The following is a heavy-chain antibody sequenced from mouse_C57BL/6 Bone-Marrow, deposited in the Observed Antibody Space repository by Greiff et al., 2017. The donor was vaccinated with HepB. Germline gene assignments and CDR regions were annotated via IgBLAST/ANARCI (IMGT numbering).Heavy chain of an antibody. J-gene: IGHJ3*01. V-gene: IGHV10-1*01. CDR2: IRSKSNNYAT. Sequence: EVQLVESGGGLVQPKGSLKLSCAASGFSFNTYAMNWVRQAPGKGLEWVARIRSKSNNYATYYADSVKDRFTISRDDSESMLYLQMNNLKTEDTAMYYCVRQVGRVFAYWGQGTLVTVSA. CDR1: GFSFNTYA. D-gene: IGHD4-1*01. CDR3: VRQVGRVFAY.